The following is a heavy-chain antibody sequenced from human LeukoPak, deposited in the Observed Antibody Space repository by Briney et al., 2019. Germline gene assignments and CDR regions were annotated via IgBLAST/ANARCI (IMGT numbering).Heavy chain of an antibody. CDR1: VCTFPRYY. CDR2: INANSCGT. V-gene: IGHV1-2*02. D-gene: IGHD2-21*02. J-gene: IGHJ4*02. CDR3: ASLRLIDY. Sequence: VSHQRSVCTFPRYYILWLRQAPRHALEWMGWINANSCGTNYAQKFEGRVTMTRDTSIRTGYMELSRLRSEATVMYCCASLRLIDYWGQGTLVTVSS.